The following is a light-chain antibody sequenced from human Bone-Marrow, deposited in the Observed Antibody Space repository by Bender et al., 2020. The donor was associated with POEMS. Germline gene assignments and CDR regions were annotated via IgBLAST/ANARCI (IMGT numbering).Light chain of an antibody. Sequence: QSALTQPASVSGSPGQSITISCTGTASDVGGYNYVSWYQQHPGKAPKVIIYDVSDRPTGVSNRFSGSKSGNTASLTISGLQTEDEADYYCSSYTTSTTLLFGGGTRLTVL. CDR3: SSYTTSTTLL. V-gene: IGLV2-14*03. CDR1: ASDVGGYNY. CDR2: DVS. J-gene: IGLJ2*01.